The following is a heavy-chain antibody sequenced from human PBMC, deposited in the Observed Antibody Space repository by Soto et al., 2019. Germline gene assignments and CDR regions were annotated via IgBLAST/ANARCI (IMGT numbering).Heavy chain of an antibody. CDR3: AERHCSGGSCVTEYFQH. V-gene: IGHV3-23*01. D-gene: IGHD2-15*01. CDR1: GLTFSSSA. Sequence: EVQLLESGGGLVQPGGSLRLSCAASGLTFSSSAMSWVRQAPGKGLEWVSAISSAGGSTFYADSVKGRFTISRDDSKNTLYLHMNTLRAEDTAVYYCAERHCSGGSCVTEYFQHWGQCTLVTVSS. CDR2: ISSAGGST. J-gene: IGHJ1*01.